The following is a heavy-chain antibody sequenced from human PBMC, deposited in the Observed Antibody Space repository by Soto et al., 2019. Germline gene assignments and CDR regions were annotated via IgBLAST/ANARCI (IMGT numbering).Heavy chain of an antibody. CDR3: ARGQVGYCSSTSCYADY. J-gene: IGHJ4*02. Sequence: QVQLVQSGAEVKKPGASVKVSCRAPGYTFTGYYMHWVRQAPGQGLEWMGRSNPNSGGTNYAKKFQGRVTMTRDTSISTAYMELSRLRSDDTAVYYCARGQVGYCSSTSCYADYWGQGTLVTVSS. V-gene: IGHV1-2*06. CDR1: GYTFTGYY. CDR2: SNPNSGGT. D-gene: IGHD2-2*01.